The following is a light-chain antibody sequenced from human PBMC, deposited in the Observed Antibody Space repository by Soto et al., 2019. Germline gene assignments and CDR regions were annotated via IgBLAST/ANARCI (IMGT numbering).Light chain of an antibody. J-gene: IGLJ7*01. V-gene: IGLV1-40*01. CDR1: SSNIGAGYD. CDR3: QSYDSSLSGSV. Sequence: QSVLTQPPSVSGAPGQRVTISCTGSSSNIGAGYDVHWYQQLPGTAPKLLIYGNSNRPSGVPDRFSGSKSGTSASLAITGLQAEDEADHYCQSYDSSLSGSVFGGGTQLTSS. CDR2: GNS.